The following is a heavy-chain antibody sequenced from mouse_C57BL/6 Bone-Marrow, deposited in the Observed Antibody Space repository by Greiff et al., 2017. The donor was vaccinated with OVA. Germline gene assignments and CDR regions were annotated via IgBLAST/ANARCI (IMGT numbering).Heavy chain of an antibody. V-gene: IGHV1-81*01. Sequence: VKLQQSGAELARPGASVKLSCKASGYTFTSYGISWVKQRTGQGLEWIGEIYPRSGNTYYNEKFKGKATLTADKSSSTAYMELRSLTSEDSAVYLCARGGSSYPGWFAYWGQGTLVTVSA. J-gene: IGHJ3*01. CDR1: GYTFTSYG. CDR3: ARGGSSYPGWFAY. CDR2: IYPRSGNT. D-gene: IGHD1-1*01.